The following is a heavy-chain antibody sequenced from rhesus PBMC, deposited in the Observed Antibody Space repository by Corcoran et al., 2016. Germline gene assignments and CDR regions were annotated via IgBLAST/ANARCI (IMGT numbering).Heavy chain of an antibody. CDR1: GGSISDSYR. CDR2: IYGSSTRT. J-gene: IGHJ3*01. CDR3: ASPSRITIFGLATDAFDF. D-gene: IGHD3-3*01. V-gene: IGHV4S10*01. Sequence: QVQLQESGPGVVKPSETLSLTCAVSGGSISDSYRWSWIRQPPGKGLEWIGYIYGSSTRTTSHPPLKSRVTISKDTSKNQFSLKLSSVTAADTAVYYCASPSRITIFGLATDAFDFWGQGLRVTVSS.